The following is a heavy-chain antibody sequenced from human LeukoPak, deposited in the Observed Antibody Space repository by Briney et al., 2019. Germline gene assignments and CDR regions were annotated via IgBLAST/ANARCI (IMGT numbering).Heavy chain of an antibody. CDR1: GGSISSYY. CDR3: ARDRLRFLLDY. V-gene: IGHV4-59*01. J-gene: IGHJ4*02. D-gene: IGHD3-3*01. Sequence: SETLSLTCTVSGGSISSYYWSWIRQPPGKGLEWIGYIYYSGSTNYNPSLKSRVTISVDTSKNQFSLKLSSVTAADTAVYYCARDRLRFLLDYWGQGTLVTVSS. CDR2: IYYSGST.